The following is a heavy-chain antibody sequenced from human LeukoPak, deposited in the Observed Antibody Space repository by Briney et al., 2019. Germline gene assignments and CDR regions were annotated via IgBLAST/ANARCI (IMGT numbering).Heavy chain of an antibody. J-gene: IGHJ4*02. Sequence: PGGSLRLSCAASGFTFSSYAMSWVRQAPGKGLEWVSAISGSGGSTYYADSVKGRFTISRDNSKNTLYLQMNSLRAEDTAVYYCAKASVLRYFDWLPLFDYWGQGTLVTVSS. CDR2: ISGSGGST. D-gene: IGHD3-9*01. CDR1: GFTFSSYA. V-gene: IGHV3-23*01. CDR3: AKASVLRYFDWLPLFDY.